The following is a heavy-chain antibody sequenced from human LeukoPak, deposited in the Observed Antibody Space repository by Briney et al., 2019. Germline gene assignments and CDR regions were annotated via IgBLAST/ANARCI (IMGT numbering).Heavy chain of an antibody. CDR1: GGSFSGYY. CDR3: ARRNSGSYNWYFDL. V-gene: IGHV4-34*01. CDR2: INHSGST. D-gene: IGHD1-26*01. J-gene: IGHJ2*01. Sequence: SETLSLTCAVYGGSFSGYYWSWIRQPPGKGLEWTGEINHSGSTNYNPSLKSRVTISVDTSKSQFSLKLSSVTAADTAVCYCARRNSGSYNWYFDLWGRGTLVTVSS.